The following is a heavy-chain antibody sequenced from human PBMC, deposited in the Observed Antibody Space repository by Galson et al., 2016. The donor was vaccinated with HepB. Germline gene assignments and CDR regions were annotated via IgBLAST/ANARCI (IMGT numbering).Heavy chain of an antibody. D-gene: IGHD3-3*01. Sequence: QSGAEVKKPGESVKISCEASGYTFIKYWIAWVRQIPGKGLEYVGRIDPRDSWTSYNPSFQGHVTVSIDKSISTVFLQWSSLEASDPAIYYCTRLFGDPTPDHYYMDVWGKGTTVTVSS. CDR1: GYTFIKYW. V-gene: IGHV5-10-1*01. CDR2: IDPRDSWT. CDR3: TRLFGDPTPDHYYMDV. J-gene: IGHJ6*03.